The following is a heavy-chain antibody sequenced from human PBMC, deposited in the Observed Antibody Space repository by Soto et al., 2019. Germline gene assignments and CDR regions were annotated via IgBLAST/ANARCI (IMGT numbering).Heavy chain of an antibody. CDR3: AHSSGYYYGIDY. D-gene: IGHD3-22*01. J-gene: IGHJ4*02. V-gene: IGHV1-69*13. CDR1: GGTFSSYA. Sequence: GASVKVSCKASGGTFSSYAISWVRQAPGQGLEWMGGIIPIFGTANYAQKFQGRVTITADESTSTAYMELSSLRSEDTAVYYCAHSSGYYYGIDYWGQGTLVTVSS. CDR2: IIPIFGTA.